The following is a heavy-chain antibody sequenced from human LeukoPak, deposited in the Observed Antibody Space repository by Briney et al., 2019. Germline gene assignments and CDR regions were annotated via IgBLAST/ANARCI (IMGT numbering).Heavy chain of an antibody. CDR2: IIPIFGTA. D-gene: IGHD2-2*01. J-gene: IGHJ6*02. CDR3: ARADCSSTSCSPYYYYGMDV. Sequence: SVKVSCKASGGTFSSYAISWVRQAPGQGLEWMGGIIPIFGTANYAQKFQGRVTITADESTSTAYMELSSLRSEDTAVYYCARADCSSTSCSPYYYYGMDVWGQGTTVTVSS. CDR1: GGTFSSYA. V-gene: IGHV1-69*13.